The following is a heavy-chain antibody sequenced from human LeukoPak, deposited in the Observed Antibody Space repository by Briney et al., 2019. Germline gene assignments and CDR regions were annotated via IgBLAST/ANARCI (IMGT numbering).Heavy chain of an antibody. CDR2: ISAYNGNT. CDR3: ARLPDFWSGYYTEPFDY. Sequence: ASVKVSCKASGYTFTSYGISWVRQAPGQGLEWMGWISAYNGNTNYALKLQGRVTMTTDTSTSTAYMELRSLRSDDTAVYYCARLPDFWSGYYTEPFDYWGQGTLVTVSS. V-gene: IGHV1-18*01. J-gene: IGHJ4*02. CDR1: GYTFTSYG. D-gene: IGHD3-3*01.